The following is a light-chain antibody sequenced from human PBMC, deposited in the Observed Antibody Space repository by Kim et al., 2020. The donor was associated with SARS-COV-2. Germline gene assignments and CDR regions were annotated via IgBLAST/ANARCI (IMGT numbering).Light chain of an antibody. CDR3: QQYYESVT. V-gene: IGKV1-8*01. Sequence: AIRMTQSPASHSASVGDRVTITCRASEDISTYVAWYRQKPGKAPNLLIYSASTLQNGVPSRFSGSGSGTDFTLTIRSLQSEDFATYYCQQYYESVTFGQGTRLEIK. CDR2: SAS. CDR1: EDISTY. J-gene: IGKJ5*01.